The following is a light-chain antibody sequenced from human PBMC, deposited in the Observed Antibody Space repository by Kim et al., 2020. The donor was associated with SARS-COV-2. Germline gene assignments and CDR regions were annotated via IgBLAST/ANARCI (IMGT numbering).Light chain of an antibody. V-gene: IGKV2-30*02. Sequence: DVVMTQSPLSLPVTLGQPASISCRSSQSLVHSDGNTFLNWFQQRPGQSPRRLSYKVSDRDSGVPDRFSGSGSGTDFTLKISRVEGEDVGVYYCMQGTHWPWTFGQGNKVDIK. CDR2: KVS. CDR3: MQGTHWPWT. J-gene: IGKJ1*01. CDR1: QSLVHSDGNTF.